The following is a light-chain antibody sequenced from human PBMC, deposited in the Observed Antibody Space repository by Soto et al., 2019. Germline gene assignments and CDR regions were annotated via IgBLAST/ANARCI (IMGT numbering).Light chain of an antibody. V-gene: IGLV2-14*03. J-gene: IGLJ2*01. CDR1: SNDIGNYDY. CDR3: SSYTTAGVI. CDR2: DVN. Sequence: QSVLTQPASVSGSPGQSITISCTGTSNDIGNYDYVSWFQQHPGKAPKLMIYDVNHRPSGVSDRFSGSKSGNTASLTISGLQADDESAYHCSSYTTAGVIFGGGTKLTVL.